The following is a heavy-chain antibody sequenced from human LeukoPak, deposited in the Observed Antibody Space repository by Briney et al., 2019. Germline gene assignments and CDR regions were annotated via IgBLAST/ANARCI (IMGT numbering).Heavy chain of an antibody. CDR3: ASYGLEMPRIGYFDY. D-gene: IGHD5-24*01. V-gene: IGHV3-66*01. CDR1: GFTVSSNY. J-gene: IGHJ4*02. Sequence: QPGGSLRLSCAASGFTVSSNYMSWVRQAPGKGLKWVSIIYNGGTTYYSDSVRGRFTISRDSSKNTLYLQMNSLRAEDTAVYYCASYGLEMPRIGYFDYWGQGTLVTVSS. CDR2: IYNGGTT.